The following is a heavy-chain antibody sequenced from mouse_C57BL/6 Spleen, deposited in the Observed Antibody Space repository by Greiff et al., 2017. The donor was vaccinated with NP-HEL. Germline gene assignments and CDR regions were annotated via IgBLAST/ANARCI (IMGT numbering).Heavy chain of an antibody. CDR3: ARFHYYGSSPPYAMDY. CDR1: GYAFSSSW. J-gene: IGHJ4*01. D-gene: IGHD1-1*01. V-gene: IGHV1-82*01. CDR2: IYPGDGDT. Sequence: VQLQQSGPELVKPGASVKISCKASGYAFSSSWMNWVKQRPGKGLEWIGRIYPGDGDTNYNGKFKGKATLTADKSSSTAYMQLSSLTSEDSAVYFCARFHYYGSSPPYAMDYWGQGTSVTVSS.